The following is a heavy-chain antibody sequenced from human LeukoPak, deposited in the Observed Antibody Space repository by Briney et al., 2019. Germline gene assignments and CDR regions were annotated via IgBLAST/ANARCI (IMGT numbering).Heavy chain of an antibody. CDR2: ISGSGGST. CDR3: AKVAKYYYGSETYYFFEH. CDR1: GFTVSSYG. J-gene: IGHJ4*02. Sequence: GGSLRLSCAASGFTVSSYGMSWVRQAPGKGLEWVSAISGSGGSTYYADSVKGRFTISRDKSKNTLYLQMNSLRAEDTAVYYCAKVAKYYYGSETYYFFEHWGQGTPVTASS. V-gene: IGHV3-23*01. D-gene: IGHD3-10*01.